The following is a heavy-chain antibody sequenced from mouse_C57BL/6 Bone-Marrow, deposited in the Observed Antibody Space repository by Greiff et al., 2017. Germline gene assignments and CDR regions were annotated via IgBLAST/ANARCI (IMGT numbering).Heavy chain of an antibody. D-gene: IGHD2-3*01. CDR1: GYSFTDYN. Sequence: VHVKQSGPELVKPGASVKISCKASGYSFTDYNMNWVKQSNGKSLEWIGVINPNYGTTSYNQKFKGKATLTVDQSSSTAYMQLNSLTSEDSAVYYCAPYDGYYVGAMDYWGQGTSVTVSS. J-gene: IGHJ4*01. CDR3: APYDGYYVGAMDY. CDR2: INPNYGTT. V-gene: IGHV1-39*01.